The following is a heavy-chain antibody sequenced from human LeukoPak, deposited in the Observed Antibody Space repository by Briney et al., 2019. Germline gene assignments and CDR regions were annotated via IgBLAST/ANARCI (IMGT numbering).Heavy chain of an antibody. CDR3: ARLSANSSAYFFDY. D-gene: IGHD3-22*01. CDR2: IYSGGST. J-gene: IGHJ4*02. CDR1: GFTVSNNY. Sequence: GGSLRLSCAASGFTVSNNYMTWVRQAPGKGLEWVSVIYSGGSTNYADSVKGRFTISRDTSKNTLYLQMNSLRAEDTAVYYCARLSANSSAYFFDYWGQGTLVTVSS. V-gene: IGHV3-66*04.